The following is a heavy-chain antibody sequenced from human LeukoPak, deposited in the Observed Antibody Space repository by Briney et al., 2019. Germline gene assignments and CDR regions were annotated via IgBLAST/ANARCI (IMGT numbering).Heavy chain of an antibody. Sequence: GASVKVSCKASGYTFTGYYMHWVRQAPGQGLEWMGWINPNSGGTNYAQKFQGRVTMTRDTSISTAYMELSRLRSDDTAVYYCARVPLISISRLISGPFDYWGQGTLVTVSS. J-gene: IGHJ4*02. CDR1: GYTFTGYY. CDR3: ARVPLISISRLISGPFDY. V-gene: IGHV1-2*02. CDR2: INPNSGGT. D-gene: IGHD2-15*01.